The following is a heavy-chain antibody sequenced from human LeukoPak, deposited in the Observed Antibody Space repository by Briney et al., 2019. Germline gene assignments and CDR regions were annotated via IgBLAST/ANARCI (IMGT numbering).Heavy chain of an antibody. V-gene: IGHV3-11*04. Sequence: PGGSPRLSCAASGFTFSDYYMSWIRQAPGKGLEWVSYISSSGSTIYYADSVKGRFTISRDNAKNSLYLQMNSLRAEDTAVYYCARGYDFHVGLSPPGGYWGQGTLVTVSS. CDR3: ARGYDFHVGLSPPGGY. CDR1: GFTFSDYY. CDR2: ISSSGSTI. J-gene: IGHJ4*02. D-gene: IGHD3-3*01.